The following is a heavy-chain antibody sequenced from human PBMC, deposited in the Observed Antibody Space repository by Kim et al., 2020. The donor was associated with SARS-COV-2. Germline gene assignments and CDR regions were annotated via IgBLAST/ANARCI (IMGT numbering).Heavy chain of an antibody. J-gene: IGHJ3*02. CDR1: GFTFSSYS. CDR2: ISSSSSYI. V-gene: IGHV3-21*01. D-gene: IGHD1-26*01. Sequence: GGSLRLSCAASGFTFSSYSMNWVRQAPGKGLEWVSSISSSSSYIYYADSVKGRFTISRDNAKNSLYLQMNSLRAEDTAVYYCARKVGATLGHIKVDAFDIWGQGTMVTVSS. CDR3: ARKVGATLGHIKVDAFDI.